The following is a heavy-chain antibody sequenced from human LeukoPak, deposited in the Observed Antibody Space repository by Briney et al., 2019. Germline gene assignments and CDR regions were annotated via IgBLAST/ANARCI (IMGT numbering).Heavy chain of an antibody. CDR1: GYAFTSYY. CDR3: ARDTDPLVVVPAARPRQGGLDP. J-gene: IGHJ5*02. Sequence: GASVRVSCKASGYAFTSYYMHWVRQAPGQGLEWVGVINPSGGSTSYVQKFQGRVTMTRDTSTSTVYMELSSLRSEDTAVYYCARDTDPLVVVPAARPRQGGLDPWGQGTLVTVSS. V-gene: IGHV1-46*01. CDR2: INPSGGST. D-gene: IGHD2-2*01.